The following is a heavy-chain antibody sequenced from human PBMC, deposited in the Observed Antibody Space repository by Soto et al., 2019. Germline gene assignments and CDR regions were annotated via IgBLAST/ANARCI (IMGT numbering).Heavy chain of an antibody. J-gene: IGHJ4*02. CDR1: GFTFSNAW. Sequence: EVQLVESGGGLVKPGGSLRLSRAASGFTFSNAWMSWVRQAPGKGLEWVGRIKSKTDGGTTDYAAPVKGRFTISTDESNNTLNLQMNSLKTEDTAVYYCTTDWLGTLGIVDYWGQGTLVTVSS. CDR2: IKSKTDGGTT. D-gene: IGHD1-1*01. V-gene: IGHV3-15*01. CDR3: TTDWLGTLGIVDY.